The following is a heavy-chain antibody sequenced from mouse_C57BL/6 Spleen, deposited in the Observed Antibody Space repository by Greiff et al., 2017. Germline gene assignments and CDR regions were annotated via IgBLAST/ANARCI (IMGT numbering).Heavy chain of an antibody. V-gene: IGHV1-81*01. Sequence: QVQLQQSGAELARPGASVKLSCKASGYTFTSYGISWVKQRTGQGLEWIGEIYPRSGNTYYNEQFKGKSTLTADKSSSTAYMELRSLTSEDSAVYFCARSSSNYEGYYAMDYWGQGTSVTVSS. CDR3: ARSSSNYEGYYAMDY. J-gene: IGHJ4*01. CDR1: GYTFTSYG. D-gene: IGHD2-5*01. CDR2: IYPRSGNT.